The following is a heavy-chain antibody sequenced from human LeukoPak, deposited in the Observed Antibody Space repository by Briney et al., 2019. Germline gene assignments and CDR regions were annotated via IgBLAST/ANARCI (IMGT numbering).Heavy chain of an antibody. J-gene: IGHJ6*03. D-gene: IGHD6-6*01. CDR1: GYTFTSYG. CDR3: AREVAARRATYYYYYMDV. Sequence: GASVKVSCKASGYTFTSYGISWVRQAPGQGLEWMGWISAYNGNTNYAQKLQGRVTMTTDTSTSTAYMELRSLRSDDTAVYYCAREVAARRATYYYYYMDVWGKGTTVTVSS. V-gene: IGHV1-18*01. CDR2: ISAYNGNT.